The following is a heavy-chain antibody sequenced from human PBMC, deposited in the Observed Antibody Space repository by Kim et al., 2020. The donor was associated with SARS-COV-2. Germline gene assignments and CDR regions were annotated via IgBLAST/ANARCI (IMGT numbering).Heavy chain of an antibody. V-gene: IGHV1-69*01. Sequence: YAQKFQGRVTITADESTSTAYMELSSLRSEDTAVYYCARTYGSGSYYFDPWGQGTLVTVSS. CDR3: ARTYGSGSYYFDP. J-gene: IGHJ5*02. D-gene: IGHD3-10*01.